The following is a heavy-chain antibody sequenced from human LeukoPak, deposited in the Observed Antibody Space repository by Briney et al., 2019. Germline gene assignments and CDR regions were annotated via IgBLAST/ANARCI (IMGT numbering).Heavy chain of an antibody. CDR1: GFTFSNYW. CDR3: ARVYGDYGEVYFDY. V-gene: IGHV3-74*01. J-gene: IGHJ4*02. Sequence: GGSLRLSCAASGFTFSNYWMHWVRQAPGGGLVWVSRITNDASSTAYADSVKGRFTISRDNSKNTLYLQMNSLRAEDTAVYYCARVYGDYGEVYFDYWGQGTLVTVSS. CDR2: ITNDASST. D-gene: IGHD4-17*01.